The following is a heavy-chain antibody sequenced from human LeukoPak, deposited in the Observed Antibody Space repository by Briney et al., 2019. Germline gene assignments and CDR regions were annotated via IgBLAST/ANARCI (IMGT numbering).Heavy chain of an antibody. D-gene: IGHD6-13*01. CDR1: GFTFDDYA. J-gene: IGHJ4*02. Sequence: PGRSLRLSCAASGFTFDDYAMHWVRQAPGKGLEWVSGISWNSGSIGYADSVKGRFTISRDNAKNSLYLQINSLRAEDTALYYCAKDSRYSSSWYDFDYWGQGTLVTVSS. CDR2: ISWNSGSI. CDR3: AKDSRYSSSWYDFDY. V-gene: IGHV3-9*01.